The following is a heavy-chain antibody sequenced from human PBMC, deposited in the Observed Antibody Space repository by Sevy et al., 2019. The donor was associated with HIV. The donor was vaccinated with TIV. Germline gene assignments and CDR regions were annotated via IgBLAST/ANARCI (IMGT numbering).Heavy chain of an antibody. J-gene: IGHJ4*02. CDR2: MNPNSGNT. V-gene: IGHV1-8*01. CDR1: GYTFTSYD. CDR3: ARGRGRAARFAFDY. Sequence: ASVKVSCKASGYTFTSYDINWVRQATGQGLEWMGWMNPNSGNTGDAQKFQGRVTMTRNTSISTAYMELSSLRSEDTAVYYCARGRGRAARFAFDYWCQGTLVTVSS. D-gene: IGHD6-6*01.